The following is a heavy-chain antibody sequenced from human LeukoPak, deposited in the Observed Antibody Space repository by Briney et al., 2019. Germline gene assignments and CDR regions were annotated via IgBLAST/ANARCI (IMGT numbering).Heavy chain of an antibody. CDR3: ARSNLPYYDILTGYYPPPYYFDY. CDR1: GYSFTSYW. J-gene: IGHJ4*02. D-gene: IGHD3-9*01. V-gene: IGHV5-10-1*01. Sequence: GESLRISCKGSGYSFTSYWISWVRQMPGKGLEWMGRIDPSDSYTNYSPSFQGHVTISVDKSISTAYLQWSSLKASDTAMYYCARSNLPYYDILTGYYPPPYYFDYWGQGTLVTVSS. CDR2: IDPSDSYT.